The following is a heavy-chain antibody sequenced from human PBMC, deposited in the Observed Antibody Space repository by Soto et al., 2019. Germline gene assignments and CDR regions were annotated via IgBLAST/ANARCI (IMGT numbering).Heavy chain of an antibody. CDR1: GYTFTSYG. D-gene: IGHD6-13*01. V-gene: IGHV1-18*01. Sequence: ASVKVSCKASGYTFTSYGISWVRQAPGQGLEWMGWINAYNGNTSYAQKFQGRVTMTKDTSTSTAYMELSSLRSEDTAVYYCARTGIAAADFDYWGQGTLVTVS. CDR3: ARTGIAAADFDY. J-gene: IGHJ4*02. CDR2: INAYNGNT.